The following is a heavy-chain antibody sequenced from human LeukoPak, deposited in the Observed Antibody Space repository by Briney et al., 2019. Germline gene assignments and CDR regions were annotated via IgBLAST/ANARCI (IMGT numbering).Heavy chain of an antibody. CDR3: ARRVAVYWYFDL. CDR2: IKLDGSEK. V-gene: IGHV3-7*01. CDR1: GFTFSRYW. D-gene: IGHD6-19*01. Sequence: PGGSLRLSCATSGFTFSRYWMSWVRQAPGKGLEWVANIKLDGSEKYYVDSVKGRFTISRDNAKNSLYLQMSSLRAEDTAVYYCARRVAVYWYFDLWGRGTLVTVSS. J-gene: IGHJ2*01.